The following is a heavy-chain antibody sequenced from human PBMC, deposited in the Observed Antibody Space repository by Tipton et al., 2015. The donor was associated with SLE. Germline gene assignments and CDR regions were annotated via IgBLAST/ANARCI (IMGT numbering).Heavy chain of an antibody. CDR2: IYYSGST. Sequence: TLSLTCTVSGGSISSSSYYWGWIRQPPGKGLEWIGTIYYSGSTNYNPSLKSRVTISVDTSKNQFSLRLTSVTAADTAMYYCARDDPDGESRGIPGDYWGQGTLVTVSS. V-gene: IGHV4-39*07. D-gene: IGHD4-17*01. CDR3: ARDDPDGESRGIPGDY. CDR1: GGSISSSSYY. J-gene: IGHJ4*02.